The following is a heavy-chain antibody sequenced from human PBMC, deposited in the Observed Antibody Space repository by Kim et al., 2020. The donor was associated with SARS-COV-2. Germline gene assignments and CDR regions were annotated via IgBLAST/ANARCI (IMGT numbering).Heavy chain of an antibody. D-gene: IGHD3-3*01. Sequence: YAASLKGRFTISRDNSKNPLYLQMNSLRVEDTAVYYCFHCTDFWSGHHDYWGQGTLVTVSS. V-gene: IGHV3-23*01. J-gene: IGHJ4*02. CDR3: FHCTDFWSGHHDY.